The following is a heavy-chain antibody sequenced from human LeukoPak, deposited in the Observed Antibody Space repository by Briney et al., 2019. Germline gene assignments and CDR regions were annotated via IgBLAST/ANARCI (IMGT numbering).Heavy chain of an antibody. V-gene: IGHV1-69*04. D-gene: IGHD2-15*01. CDR3: ARGYCSGGSCYYFDY. J-gene: IGHJ4*02. CDR2: IIPIFGIA. Sequence: SVKVSCKASGRTFSSYAISWVRQAPGQGLEWMGTIIPIFGIANYAQKFQGRVTITADKSTSTAYMELSSLRSEDTAVYYCARGYCSGGSCYYFDYWGQGTLVTVSS. CDR1: GRTFSSYA.